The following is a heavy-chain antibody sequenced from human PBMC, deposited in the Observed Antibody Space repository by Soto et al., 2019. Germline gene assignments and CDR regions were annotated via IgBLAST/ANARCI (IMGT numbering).Heavy chain of an antibody. CDR3: ATLVATDYYFDY. J-gene: IGHJ4*02. D-gene: IGHD5-12*01. V-gene: IGHV3-30*03. CDR2: ISYDGSNK. Sequence: QVQLVESGGGVVQPGRSLRLSCAASGFTFRSYGMHWVRQAPGKGLEWVAVISYDGSNKYYADSVKGRFTISRDNSKNTLYLQMNSLRAEDTAVYYCATLVATDYYFDYWGQGTLVTVSS. CDR1: GFTFRSYG.